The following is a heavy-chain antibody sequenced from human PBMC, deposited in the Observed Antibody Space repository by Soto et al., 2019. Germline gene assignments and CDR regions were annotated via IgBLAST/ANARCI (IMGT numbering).Heavy chain of an antibody. CDR3: ARSATVEGPNDY. V-gene: IGHV1-69*02. CDR1: GGTFSSYT. CDR2: INPILGIA. Sequence: VQLVQSGAEVKKPGSSVKVSCKASGGTFSSYTIRWGRQAPGQRPEWMGRINPILGIANYARKFQGRVPITAAKSTSTAYMELSSLRSEDTAVYYWARSATVEGPNDYWGQGPWSPSPQ. D-gene: IGHD4-17*01. J-gene: IGHJ4*02.